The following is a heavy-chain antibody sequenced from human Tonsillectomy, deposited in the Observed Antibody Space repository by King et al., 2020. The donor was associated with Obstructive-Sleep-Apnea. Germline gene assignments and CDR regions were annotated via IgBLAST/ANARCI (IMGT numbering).Heavy chain of an antibody. CDR1: GDSISSYY. V-gene: IGHV4-59*01. J-gene: IGHJ4*02. CDR2: IYSSGST. Sequence: VQLQESGPGLVKPSETLSLTCTVSGDSISSYYWSWIRQPPGKGLEWIGYIYSSGSTNYNPSLKSRVTISVDTSENQFSLKLSSVTAADTAVYFCARVRDPYSGSWLGHFDYWGQGTLVTVSS. D-gene: IGHD6-13*01. CDR3: ARVRDPYSGSWLGHFDY.